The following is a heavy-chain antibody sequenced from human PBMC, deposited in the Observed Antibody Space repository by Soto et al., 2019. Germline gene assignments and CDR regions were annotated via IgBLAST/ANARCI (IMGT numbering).Heavy chain of an antibody. Sequence: QVQLVQSGAEVKKPGASVKVSCKTSGYIFTTYSMHWVRQAPGQGFEWMGIINPASGYTTYAQRFQGRVSFNRDTSTTTVYMDLSSLTSEDSAVYFCAREKNSVNSFNYCDLGGFFQHWGQGTLVTGS. CDR1: GYIFTTYS. CDR2: INPASGYT. V-gene: IGHV1-46*01. CDR3: AREKNSVNSFNYCDLGGFFQH. D-gene: IGHD2-21*02. J-gene: IGHJ1*01.